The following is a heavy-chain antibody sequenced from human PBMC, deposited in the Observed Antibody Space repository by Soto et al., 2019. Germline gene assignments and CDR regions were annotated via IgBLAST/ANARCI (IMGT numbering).Heavy chain of an antibody. V-gene: IGHV4-59*08. D-gene: IGHD3-10*01. J-gene: IGHJ4*02. CDR1: GGPISSYY. CDR3: ASEVRHMDRGVIKGLDY. CDR2: IYYSGST. Sequence: SETLSLTCTVSGGPISSYYWSWIRQPPGKGLEWIGYIYYSGSTNYNPSLKSRVTISVDTSKNQFSLKLSSVTAADTAVYYCASEVRHMDRGVIKGLDYWGQGTQVYVS.